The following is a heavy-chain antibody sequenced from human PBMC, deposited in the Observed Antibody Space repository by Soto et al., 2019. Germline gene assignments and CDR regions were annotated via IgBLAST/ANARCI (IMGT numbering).Heavy chain of an antibody. D-gene: IGHD4-17*01. V-gene: IGHV4-61*05. Sequence: SETLSLTCTVSGGSISSSSFHWGWIRQPPGKGLEWIGYIYYSGSTNYNPSLKSRVTISVDTSKNQFSLKLSSVTAADTAVYYCARAYGDYVFDYWGQGTLVTVSS. CDR1: GGSISSSSFH. CDR3: ARAYGDYVFDY. CDR2: IYYSGST. J-gene: IGHJ4*02.